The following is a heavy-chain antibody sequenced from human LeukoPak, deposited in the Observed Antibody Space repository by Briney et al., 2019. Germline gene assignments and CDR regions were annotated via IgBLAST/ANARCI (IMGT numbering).Heavy chain of an antibody. CDR2: INPNSGGT. CDR1: GYTFTGYY. V-gene: IGHV1-2*02. D-gene: IGHD3-9*01. J-gene: IGHJ6*04. CDR3: AREGFLTGSLDV. Sequence: ASVKVSCKASGYTFTGYYMHWVRQAPGQGLEWMGWINPNSGGTNYAQKFQGRVTMTRDTSISTAYMDLSRLRSDDTAVYYCAREGFLTGSLDVWGKGTTVTISS.